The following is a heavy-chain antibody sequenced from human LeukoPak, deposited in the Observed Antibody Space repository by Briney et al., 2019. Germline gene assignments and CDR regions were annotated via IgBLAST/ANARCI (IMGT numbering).Heavy chain of an antibody. D-gene: IGHD2-15*01. CDR3: ASTFPYCSSGTCAL. CDR1: GLTLSSYW. J-gene: IGHJ4*02. CDR2: ISPDGNRK. V-gene: IGHV3-7*01. Sequence: GGSLRLSCAASGLTLSSYWMTWVRQGPGKGLEWVATISPDGNRKNYVDSVKGRFSISRDNAKNSLFLQMRSLRAEDTAMYYCASTFPYCSSGTCALGGQGTLVTVSS.